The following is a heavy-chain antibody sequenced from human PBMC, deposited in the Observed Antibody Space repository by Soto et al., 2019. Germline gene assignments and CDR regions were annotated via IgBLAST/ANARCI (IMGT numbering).Heavy chain of an antibody. CDR1: GYSFTTYW. D-gene: IGHD2-2*01. V-gene: IGHV5-51*01. CDR2: IYPGDSDT. CDR3: ARGYCTTTICDPWFDP. Sequence: GESLKISCKASGYSFTTYWIGWVRQMPGKGLEWMGIIYPGDSDTRYSPSFQGQVTISADKSITTAYLQWSSLKASDTAMYYCARGYCTTTICDPWFDPWGQGTLVTVSS. J-gene: IGHJ5*02.